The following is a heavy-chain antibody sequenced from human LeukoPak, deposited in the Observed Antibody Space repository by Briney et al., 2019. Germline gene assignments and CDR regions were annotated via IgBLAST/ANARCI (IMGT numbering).Heavy chain of an antibody. Sequence: GGSLRLSCAASGFTFSSYSMNWVRQAPGKGLEWVAVISYDGSNKYYADSVKGRFTISRDNSKNTLYLQMNSLRAEDTAVYYCARDLGEVYCSSTSCSGGFDYWGQGTLVTVSS. J-gene: IGHJ4*02. D-gene: IGHD2-2*01. CDR1: GFTFSSYS. V-gene: IGHV3-30*03. CDR2: ISYDGSNK. CDR3: ARDLGEVYCSSTSCSGGFDY.